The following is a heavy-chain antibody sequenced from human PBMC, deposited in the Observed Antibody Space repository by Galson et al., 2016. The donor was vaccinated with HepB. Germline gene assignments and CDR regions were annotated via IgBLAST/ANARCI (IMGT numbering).Heavy chain of an antibody. Sequence: SETLSLTCTVSGCSVISDNYYWSWIRQPPGKGLEWIGFIQYSGNTNCNPSLRGRVTISIDTSKNQFSLKVNSVTAADTAVYYCARDQNGSYLAYWGLGALVAVSS. D-gene: IGHD1-26*01. CDR1: GCSVISDNYY. J-gene: IGHJ4*02. CDR3: ARDQNGSYLAY. CDR2: IQYSGNT. V-gene: IGHV4-61*01.